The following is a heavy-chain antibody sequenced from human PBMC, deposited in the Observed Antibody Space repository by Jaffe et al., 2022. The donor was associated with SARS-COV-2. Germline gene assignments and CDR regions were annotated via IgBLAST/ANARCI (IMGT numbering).Heavy chain of an antibody. J-gene: IGHJ4*02. D-gene: IGHD3-3*01. CDR2: INVGNGDT. Sequence: QVHLVQSEAEVKRPGASVRVSCKASGYTFTRHTIQWVRQAPGQRLEWMGWINVGNGDTRYSQKFQGRITISRDTSANTSYMDLSDLRSEDTAVYYCGREYNTTFGVVYAFFDYWGQGTLVTVSS. CDR3: GREYNTTFGVVYAFFDY. CDR1: GYTFTRHT. V-gene: IGHV1-3*01.